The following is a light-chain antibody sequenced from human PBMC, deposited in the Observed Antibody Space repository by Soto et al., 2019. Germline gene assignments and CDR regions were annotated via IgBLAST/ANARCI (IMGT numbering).Light chain of an antibody. Sequence: QSALTQPASVSGSPGQSITISCTGTSSDVGGYNYVSWYQQHPGKAPKLMIYEVSNRPSGVSNRFSGSNSGNTASLTISGLQAEDEADYYCSSYTSCSTVVFGGGTKLTVL. CDR2: EVS. V-gene: IGLV2-14*01. CDR1: SSDVGGYNY. CDR3: SSYTSCSTVV. J-gene: IGLJ2*01.